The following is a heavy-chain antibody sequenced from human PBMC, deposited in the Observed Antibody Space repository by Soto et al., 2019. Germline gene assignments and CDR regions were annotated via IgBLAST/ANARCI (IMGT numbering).Heavy chain of an antibody. CDR2: INPNSGST. CDR3: ARGAPDPQYCSGGSCYFDY. Sequence: ASVKVSCKASGYTFTSYDINWVRQATGQGLEWMGWINPNSGSTNYAQKFQGWVTMTRDTSISTAYMELSSLRSDDTAVYYCARGAPDPQYCSGGSCYFDYWGQGTLVTVSS. J-gene: IGHJ4*02. CDR1: GYTFTSYD. V-gene: IGHV1-8*01. D-gene: IGHD2-15*01.